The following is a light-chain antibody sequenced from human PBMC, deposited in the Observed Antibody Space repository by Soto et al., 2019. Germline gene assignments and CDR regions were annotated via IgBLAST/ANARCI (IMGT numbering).Light chain of an antibody. CDR2: KAS. Sequence: DIQMTQSPSTLSGSVGDRVTITCRASQTISSWLAWYQQKPGKAPKLLIYKASTLKSGVPSRFSGSGSGTEFTLTISSLQPDDFATYYCQQYHTSSITLGQGTRLEIK. V-gene: IGKV1-5*03. CDR1: QTISSW. CDR3: QQYHTSSIT. J-gene: IGKJ5*01.